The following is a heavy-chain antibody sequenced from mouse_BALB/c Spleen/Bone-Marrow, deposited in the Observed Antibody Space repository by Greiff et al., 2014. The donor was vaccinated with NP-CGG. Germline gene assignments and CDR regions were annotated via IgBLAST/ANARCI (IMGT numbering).Heavy chain of an antibody. V-gene: IGHV14-3*02. J-gene: IGHJ3*01. CDR3: AFYYYGSRGFVS. CDR2: IDPANGNT. D-gene: IGHD1-1*01. Sequence: EVKLEESGAELVKPGASVKLSCTASGFNIKDTYMHWVKQRPEQGLEWIGRIDPANGNTKYDPKFQGKATITADTSSNTAYLQLSSLTSENTPFYYGAFYYYGSRGFVSGAQGPLPPPSA. CDR1: GFNIKDTY.